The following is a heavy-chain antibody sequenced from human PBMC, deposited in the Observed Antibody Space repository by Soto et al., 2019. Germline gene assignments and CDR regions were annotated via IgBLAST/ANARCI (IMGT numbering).Heavy chain of an antibody. CDR3: AAEIVTGTFTDY. J-gene: IGHJ4*02. CDR1: EFTFSDSS. V-gene: IGHV1-58*01. Sequence: QMQLVQSGPEVKKPGTSVKVSCKASEFTFSDSSVQWVRQTRGQRLEWIGWIVVGNGNTNYAQKFQERVSITRDMSTTTAYMELSSLTSEDTAVYYCAAEIVTGTFTDYWGQGTLVTVSS. CDR2: IVVGNGNT. D-gene: IGHD7-27*01.